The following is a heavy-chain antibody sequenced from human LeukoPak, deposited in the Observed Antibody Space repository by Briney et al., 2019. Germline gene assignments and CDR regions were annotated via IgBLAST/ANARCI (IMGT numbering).Heavy chain of an antibody. CDR1: GFTFSSYT. Sequence: GGSLRLSCAASGFTFSSYTMSWVRQAPGKGLEWVSAISGSGDNTYYADSVKGRFTISRDNSKNTLYLQMNSLRAEDTAVYYCARSSGWWSLDYWGQGTLVTVSS. D-gene: IGHD6-19*01. V-gene: IGHV3-23*01. J-gene: IGHJ4*02. CDR2: ISGSGDNT. CDR3: ARSSGWWSLDY.